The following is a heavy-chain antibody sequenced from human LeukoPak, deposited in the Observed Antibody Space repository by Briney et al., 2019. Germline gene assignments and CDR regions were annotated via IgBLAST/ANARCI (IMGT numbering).Heavy chain of an antibody. D-gene: IGHD3/OR15-3a*01. CDR2: IKQDGSEK. CDR1: EFTFSSYW. J-gene: IGHJ5*02. Sequence: GGSLRLSCAASEFTFSSYWMSWVRQAPGKGLEWVANIKQDGSEKYYVDSVKGRFTISRDNAKNSLYLQMNSLRAEDTAVYYCATTRGLWWFDPWGQGTLVTVSS. V-gene: IGHV3-7*01. CDR3: ATTRGLWWFDP.